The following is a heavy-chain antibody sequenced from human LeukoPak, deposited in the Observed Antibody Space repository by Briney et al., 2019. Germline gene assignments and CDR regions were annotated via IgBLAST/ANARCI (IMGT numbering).Heavy chain of an antibody. CDR2: ISGSGGST. Sequence: PGGSLRLSCAASGFTFSSYAMSWVSQAPGKGLEWVSAISGSGGSTYYADSVKGRFTISSDNSKNTLYLQMNSLRAEDTAVYYCAKDQPFTVLRGGFDYWGQGTLVTVSS. V-gene: IGHV3-23*01. CDR3: AKDQPFTVLRGGFDY. CDR1: GFTFSSYA. D-gene: IGHD2/OR15-2a*01. J-gene: IGHJ4*02.